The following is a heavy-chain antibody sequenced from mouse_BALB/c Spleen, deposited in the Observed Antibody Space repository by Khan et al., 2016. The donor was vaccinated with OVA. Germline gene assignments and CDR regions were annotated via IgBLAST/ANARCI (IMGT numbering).Heavy chain of an antibody. D-gene: IGHD1-2*01. CDR1: GYTFTDYY. Sequence: QVRLQQSGAELARPGASVKLSCKASGYTFTDYYINWVKQRTGQGLEWIGEISPGSGDTYYTEKFKGKATLPADKSYTTAYMQLSSLTSEASAVYFCARRNYFGYTVAYWGQGTLVTVSA. J-gene: IGHJ3*01. CDR2: ISPGSGDT. V-gene: IGHV1-77*01. CDR3: ARRNYFGYTVAY.